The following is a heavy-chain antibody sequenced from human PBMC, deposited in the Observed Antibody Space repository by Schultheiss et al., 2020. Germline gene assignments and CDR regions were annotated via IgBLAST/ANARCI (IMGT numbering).Heavy chain of an antibody. D-gene: IGHD3-16*01. CDR1: GGSFSGYY. CDR2: INHSGST. J-gene: IGHJ2*01. CDR3: ARRCYGRCGWYFDL. Sequence: LSLTCAVYGGSFSGYYWSWIRQPPGKGLEWIGEINHSGSTNYNPSLKSRVTISVDTSKNQFSLKLSSVTAADTAVYYCARRCYGRCGWYFDLWGRGTLVTVSS. V-gene: IGHV4-34*01.